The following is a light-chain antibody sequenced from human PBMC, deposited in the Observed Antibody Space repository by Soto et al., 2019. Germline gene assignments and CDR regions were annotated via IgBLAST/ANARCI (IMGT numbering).Light chain of an antibody. J-gene: IGKJ1*01. CDR3: QQYNGSWT. Sequence: DIQMTQSPSTLSASVGDRVTITCRASQSISSWLAWYQQKPGKAPKLLIYKASSLESGVPSRFSGSGSGTEFTLTISSLQPDDFATYYCQQYNGSWTFGQGTKVDIK. CDR2: KAS. CDR1: QSISSW. V-gene: IGKV1-5*03.